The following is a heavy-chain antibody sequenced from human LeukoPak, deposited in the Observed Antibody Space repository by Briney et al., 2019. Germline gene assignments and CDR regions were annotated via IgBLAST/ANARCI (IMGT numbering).Heavy chain of an antibody. CDR1: GYTFTSYD. D-gene: IGHD6-19*01. CDR2: INPSGGST. J-gene: IGHJ3*02. CDR3: ARARRRGIAVAGPYDAFDI. Sequence: GASVKVSCKASGYTFTSYDINWVRQAPGQGLEWMGIINPSGGSTTYAQKFRGRLTMTRDTSTSTVYMELSSLRSEDTAVYYCARARRRGIAVAGPYDAFDIWGQGTMVTVSS. V-gene: IGHV1-46*01.